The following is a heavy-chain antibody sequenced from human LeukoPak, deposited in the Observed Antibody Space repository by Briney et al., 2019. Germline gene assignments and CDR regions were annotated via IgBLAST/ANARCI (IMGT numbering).Heavy chain of an antibody. J-gene: IGHJ4*02. CDR3: ARVLSIAVAGTDY. CDR2: ISAYNGNT. D-gene: IGHD6-19*01. Sequence: GASVKVSCKASGYTFTSYGISWVRQAPGQGLEWMGWISAYNGNTNYAQKFQGRVTMTRDTSISTAYMELSRLRSDDTAVYYCARVLSIAVAGTDYWGQGTLVTVSS. CDR1: GYTFTSYG. V-gene: IGHV1-18*01.